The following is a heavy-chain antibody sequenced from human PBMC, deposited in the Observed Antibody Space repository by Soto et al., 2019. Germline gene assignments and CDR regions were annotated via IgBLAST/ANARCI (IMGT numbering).Heavy chain of an antibody. J-gene: IGHJ4*02. D-gene: IGHD5-18*01. V-gene: IGHV4-30-4*01. CDR1: GGSISSGDYY. CDR3: ARVDIQLSYYFDY. CDR2: IYYSGST. Sequence: SETLSLTCTVSGGSISSGDYYWSWIRQPPGKGLEWIGYIYYSGSTYYNPSLKSRVTISVDTSKNHFSLKLSSVTAADTAVYYCARVDIQLSYYFDYWGQGTLVTVSS.